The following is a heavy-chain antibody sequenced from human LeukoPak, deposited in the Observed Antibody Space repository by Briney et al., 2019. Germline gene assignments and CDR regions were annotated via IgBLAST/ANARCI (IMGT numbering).Heavy chain of an antibody. CDR3: ARDLASGCSGGSCYSS. D-gene: IGHD2-15*01. CDR2: IIPIFGTA. J-gene: IGHJ3*01. CDR1: GGTFSSYA. V-gene: IGHV1-69*05. Sequence: SVKVSCKASGGTFSSYAISWVRQAPGQGLEWMGEIIPIFGTANYAQKFQGRVTITTDESTSTAYMELSSLRSEDTAVYYCARDLASGCSGGSCYSSWGQGTMVTVSS.